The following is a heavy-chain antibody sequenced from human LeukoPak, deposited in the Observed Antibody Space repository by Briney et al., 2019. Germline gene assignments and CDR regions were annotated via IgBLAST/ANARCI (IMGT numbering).Heavy chain of an antibody. V-gene: IGHV3-48*03. Sequence: GGSLRLSCAASGFTFSSYEMNWVRQAPGKGLELVSYISSSGSTIYYADSVKGRFTISRDNAKNSLYLQMNSLRAEDTAVYYCAEGSYRSPEGPYYFDYWGQGTLVTVSS. CDR2: ISSSGSTI. D-gene: IGHD2-2*01. CDR3: AEGSYRSPEGPYYFDY. J-gene: IGHJ4*02. CDR1: GFTFSSYE.